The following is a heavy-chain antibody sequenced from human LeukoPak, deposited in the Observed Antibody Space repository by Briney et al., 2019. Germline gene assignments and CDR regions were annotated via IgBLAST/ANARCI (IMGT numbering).Heavy chain of an antibody. CDR1: GFTFSSYA. V-gene: IGHV3-30*04. CDR2: ISYDGSNK. Sequence: GGSLRLSCAASGFTFSSYAMHWVRQAPDKGLEWVAVISYDGSNKYYADSVKGRFTISRDNSKNTLYLQMNSLRAEDTAVYYCARIIAVAGYFDYWGQGTLATVSS. CDR3: ARIIAVAGYFDY. J-gene: IGHJ4*02. D-gene: IGHD6-19*01.